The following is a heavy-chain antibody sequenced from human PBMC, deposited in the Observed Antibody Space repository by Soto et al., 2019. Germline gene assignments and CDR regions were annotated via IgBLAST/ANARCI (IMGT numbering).Heavy chain of an antibody. CDR2: TYYRSKWYN. V-gene: IGHV6-1*01. CDR1: GGSVSSNSAA. J-gene: IGHJ4*02. CDR3: ARSPAGITGTGREF. D-gene: IGHD1-7*01. Sequence: QTLSLTGAVSGGSVSSNSAAWNWIRQSPSRGLEWLGRTYYRSKWYNDYAVSVKSRITINPDTSKNQFSLQLNSVTPEDTVVYYCARSPAGITGTGREFWGLGTLVTVSS.